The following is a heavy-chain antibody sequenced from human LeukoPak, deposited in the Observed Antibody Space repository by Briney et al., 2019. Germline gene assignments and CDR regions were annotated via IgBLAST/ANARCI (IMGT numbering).Heavy chain of an antibody. CDR1: GFTFSNAW. V-gene: IGHV3-15*07. D-gene: IGHD1-7*01. CDR2: IKSKTDGGTT. Sequence: PGGSLRLSCAASGFTFSNAWMNWVRQALGRGLEWVGRIKSKTDGGTTDYAAPVKGRFTISRDDSKNTLYLQMNSLKTEDTAVYYCTTDGITGTTYYYYGMDVWGQGTTVTVSS. J-gene: IGHJ6*02. CDR3: TTDGITGTTYYYYGMDV.